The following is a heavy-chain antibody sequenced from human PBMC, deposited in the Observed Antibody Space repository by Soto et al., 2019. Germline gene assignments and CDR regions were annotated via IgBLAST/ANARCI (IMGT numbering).Heavy chain of an antibody. CDR1: GDTFSFYT. J-gene: IGHJ4*02. D-gene: IGHD3-10*01. V-gene: IGHV1-69*02. CDR3: ATSYSSGSSPFGY. CDR2: VNPILAMS. Sequence: QVQLVQSGAEVKKPGSSVKVSCKASGDTFSFYTLNWIRQAPGQGFEWVGRVNPILAMSSSAHKFQGRVSRLAHKSTGTAYMELPIRRSDDTAVYCCATSYSSGSSPFGYWGQGTLVTVSS.